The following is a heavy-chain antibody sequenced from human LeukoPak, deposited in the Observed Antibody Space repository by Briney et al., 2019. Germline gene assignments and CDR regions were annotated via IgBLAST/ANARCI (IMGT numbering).Heavy chain of an antibody. CDR3: AKDPDIVVVPAAIGPDY. CDR2: ISGSGGST. J-gene: IGHJ4*02. D-gene: IGHD2-2*01. Sequence: PGGSLRLSCAASGFTFDDYAMSWVRQALGKGLEWVSAISGSGGSTYYADSVKGRFTISRDNSKNTLYLQMNSLRAEDTAVYYCAKDPDIVVVPAAIGPDYWGQGTLVTVSS. CDR1: GFTFDDYA. V-gene: IGHV3-23*01.